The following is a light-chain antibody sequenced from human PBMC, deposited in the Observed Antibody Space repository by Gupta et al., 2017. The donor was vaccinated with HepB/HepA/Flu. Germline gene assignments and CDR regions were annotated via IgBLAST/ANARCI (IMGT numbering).Light chain of an antibody. Sequence: VMTHSPLSLPVTLGQAASISCKSSQSLVHTDGYIYLNWFHQRPGQSPRRLIYKVSNRDSGVPDRFSGSGSGTDFTLKISRVEAEDVGVYYCMQGTFWRTFGQGTKVEI. CDR1: QSLVHTDGYIY. CDR2: KVS. V-gene: IGKV2-30*02. CDR3: MQGTFWRT. J-gene: IGKJ1*01.